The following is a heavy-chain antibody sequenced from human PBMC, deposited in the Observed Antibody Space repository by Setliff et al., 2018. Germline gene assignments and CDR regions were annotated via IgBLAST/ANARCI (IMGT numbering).Heavy chain of an antibody. D-gene: IGHD2-21*01. CDR2: INQYGNET. Sequence: GGSLRLSCAASGFTLRSYWMTWVRQAPGKGLEWVANINQYGNETYSVDSVKGRFTVSRDNAKDSLYLQMDSLRVEDTAVYYCARGVIPGSYWGQGTLVTVSS. CDR3: ARGVIPGSY. CDR1: GFTLRSYW. V-gene: IGHV3-7*01. J-gene: IGHJ4*02.